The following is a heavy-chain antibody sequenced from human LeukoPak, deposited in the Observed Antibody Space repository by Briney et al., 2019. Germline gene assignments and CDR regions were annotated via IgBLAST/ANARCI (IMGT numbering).Heavy chain of an antibody. D-gene: IGHD2-21*02. V-gene: IGHV3-23*01. Sequence: PGGSLRLSCAASGFTFSSYDMSWVRQAPGKGLEWVSVIGSSGGSTYYADSVKDRFTISRDNSKNTLYLQMNSLRAEDTAVYYCAKMEVVTADDKYFQYWGQGTLVTVSS. CDR3: AKMEVVTADDKYFQY. CDR2: IGSSGGST. CDR1: GFTFSSYD. J-gene: IGHJ1*01.